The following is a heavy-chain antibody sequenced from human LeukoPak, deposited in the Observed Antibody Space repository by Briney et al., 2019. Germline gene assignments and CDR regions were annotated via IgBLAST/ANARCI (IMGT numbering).Heavy chain of an antibody. V-gene: IGHV3-30*04. D-gene: IGHD2-15*01. CDR2: ISFDGSNK. CDR1: GFTFSTYA. J-gene: IGHJ4*02. Sequence: PGRSLRLSCAASGFTFSTYAMHWVRQAPGKGLEWVAVISFDGSNKYYADSVKGRFTISRDSSKNTLYLQMNSLRAEDTAVYYCARDLFGIGGTFDYWGQGTLVTVSS. CDR3: ARDLFGIGGTFDY.